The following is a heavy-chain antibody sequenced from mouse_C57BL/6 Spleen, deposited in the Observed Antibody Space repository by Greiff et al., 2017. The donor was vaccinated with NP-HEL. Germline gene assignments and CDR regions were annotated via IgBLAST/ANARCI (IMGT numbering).Heavy chain of an antibody. CDR2: IYPGSGNT. Sequence: VKLQESGPELVKPGASVKISCKASGYSFTSYYIHWVKQRPGQGLEWIGWIYPGSGNTKYNEKFKGKATLTADTSSSTAYMQLSSLTSEDSAVYYCARMGYDYDAMDYWGQGTSVTVSS. D-gene: IGHD2-10*02. CDR1: GYSFTSYY. J-gene: IGHJ4*01. CDR3: ARMGYDYDAMDY. V-gene: IGHV1-66*01.